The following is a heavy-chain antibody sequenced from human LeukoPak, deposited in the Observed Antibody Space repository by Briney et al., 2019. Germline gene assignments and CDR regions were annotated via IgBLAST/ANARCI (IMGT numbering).Heavy chain of an antibody. CDR3: ARHVEDYGSGSYYSDY. CDR1: GYSFTSYW. D-gene: IGHD3-10*01. V-gene: IGHV5-51*01. Sequence: GESLKISCKGSGYSFTSYWIGWVRQMPGKGLEWMGIIYPGDSDTRYSPSFQGPVTISADKSISTAYLQWSSLKASDTAMYYCARHVEDYGSGSYYSDYWGQGTLVTVSS. J-gene: IGHJ4*02. CDR2: IYPGDSDT.